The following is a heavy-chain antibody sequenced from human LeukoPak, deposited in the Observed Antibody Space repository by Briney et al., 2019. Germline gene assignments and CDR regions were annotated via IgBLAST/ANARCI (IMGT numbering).Heavy chain of an antibody. CDR1: GFTFSNYA. CDR3: ARDLDDYNGLPPFFQH. Sequence: GGSLRLSCVASGFTFSNYAMSWVRQAPGKGLEWVSTISGGGTPTYSADSVKGRFAISRDNSKNALYLQMHSLRAEDTAIYYCARDLDDYNGLPPFFQHWGQGTLVAVSS. V-gene: IGHV3-23*01. D-gene: IGHD5-24*01. J-gene: IGHJ1*01. CDR2: ISGGGTPT.